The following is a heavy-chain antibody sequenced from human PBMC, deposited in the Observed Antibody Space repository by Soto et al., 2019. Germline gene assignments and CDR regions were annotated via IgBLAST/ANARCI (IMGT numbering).Heavy chain of an antibody. CDR1: GFTFSSYG. J-gene: IGHJ6*01. CDR2: ISYDGSNK. D-gene: IGHD5-18*01. Sequence: QVQLVESGGGVVQPGRSLRLSCAASGFTFSSYGMHWVRQAPGKGLEWVAVISYDGSNKYYADSVKGRFTISRDNSKNTLYLQMNSLRAEDTAVYYCAKAGYSNYYYYGMDVW. V-gene: IGHV3-30*18. CDR3: AKAGYSNYYYYGMDV.